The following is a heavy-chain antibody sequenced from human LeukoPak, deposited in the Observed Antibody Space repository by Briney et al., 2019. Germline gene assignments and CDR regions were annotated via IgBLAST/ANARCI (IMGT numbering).Heavy chain of an antibody. CDR2: MNPNSGNT. CDR1: GYSFTSYD. D-gene: IGHD2-15*01. CDR3: ARGRAVVVAEYYFDY. J-gene: IGHJ4*02. V-gene: IGHV1-8*01. Sequence: GASVKVSCKASGYSFTSYDINWVRQATGQGLEWMGWMNPNSGNTGYAQKFQGRVTMTRNTSISTAYMELSSLRSEDTAVYYCARGRAVVVAEYYFDYWGQGTLVTVSS.